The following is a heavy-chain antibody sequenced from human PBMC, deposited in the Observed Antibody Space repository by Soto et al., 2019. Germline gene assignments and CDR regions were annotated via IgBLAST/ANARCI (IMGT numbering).Heavy chain of an antibody. CDR2: ISYDGSNK. CDR3: ARSREVVVAATPGY. V-gene: IGHV3-30-3*01. CDR1: GFTFSSYA. J-gene: IGHJ4*02. Sequence: QVQLVESGGGVVKPGRSLRLSCAASGFTFSSYAMHWVRQAPAKGLEWVAVISYDGSNKYYADSVKGRFTISRDNSKNTLYLQMNSLRAEDTAVYYCARSREVVVAATPGYWGQGTLVTVSS. D-gene: IGHD2-15*01.